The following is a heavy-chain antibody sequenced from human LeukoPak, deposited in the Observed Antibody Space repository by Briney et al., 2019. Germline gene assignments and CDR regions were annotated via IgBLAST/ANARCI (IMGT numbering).Heavy chain of an antibody. CDR2: INEGGDTT. Sequence: GGSLRLSCAASGFTFDDYAMHWVRHAPGKGLEWVSLINEGGDTTYYADSVKGRFTISRDNSKNFLYLQMTSLRTEDTALYYCSHYDWNYLGDYWGQGTLVTVSS. V-gene: IGHV3-43*02. J-gene: IGHJ4*02. CDR1: GFTFDDYA. CDR3: SHYDWNYLGDY. D-gene: IGHD1-7*01.